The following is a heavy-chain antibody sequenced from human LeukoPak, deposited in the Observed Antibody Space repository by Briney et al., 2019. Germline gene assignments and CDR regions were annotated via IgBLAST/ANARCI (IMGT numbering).Heavy chain of an antibody. CDR1: GGSISSYY. J-gene: IGHJ4*02. Sequence: SETLSLTCTVSGGSISSYYWSWIRQPPGKGLEWIACISYSGSTKYNPSLKSRVTISVDTSKNQLSLKLSSVTAADTAVYYCARHLSGSYSGYYFDYWGQGTLVTVSS. D-gene: IGHD1-26*01. CDR3: ARHLSGSYSGYYFDY. CDR2: ISYSGST. V-gene: IGHV4-59*01.